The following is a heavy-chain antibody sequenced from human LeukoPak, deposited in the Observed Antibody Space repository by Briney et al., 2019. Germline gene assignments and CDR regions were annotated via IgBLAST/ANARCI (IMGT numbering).Heavy chain of an antibody. J-gene: IGHJ3*02. D-gene: IGHD3-22*01. CDR1: GFSLDTYS. V-gene: IGHV3-33*01. CDR3: AIYDSSGYLWPAAFDI. Sequence: GGSLRLSCAASGFSLDTYSMHWVRQAPGQGLAWVALIWHDGSHNFYSNSVRGQFTISRDNSKNTLYLQMNSLRAEDTAVYYCAIYDSSGYLWPAAFDIWDQGTMVTVSS. CDR2: IWHDGSHN.